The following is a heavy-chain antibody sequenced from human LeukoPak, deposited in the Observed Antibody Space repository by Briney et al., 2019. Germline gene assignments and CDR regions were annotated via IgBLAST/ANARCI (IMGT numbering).Heavy chain of an antibody. CDR2: IYYSGST. D-gene: IGHD6-6*01. CDR3: ARSIASSSGFDY. CDR1: GDSISGFY. V-gene: IGHV4-59*12. Sequence: SETLSLTCTVSGDSISGFYWSWIRQPPGKGLEWIGYIYYSGSTNYNPSLKSRVTISVDTSKNQFSLKLTSVTAADTAVYYCARSIASSSGFDYWGQGTLVTVSS. J-gene: IGHJ4*02.